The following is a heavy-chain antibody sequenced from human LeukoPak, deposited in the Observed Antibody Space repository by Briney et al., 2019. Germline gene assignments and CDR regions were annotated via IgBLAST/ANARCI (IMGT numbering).Heavy chain of an antibody. Sequence: GASVKVSRKVSGYTLTELSMHWVRQAPGQGLEWMGGIIPIFGTANYAQKFQGRVTITADESTSTAYMELSSLRSEDTAVYYCASHALPTGYYRPYYYYYYMDVWGRGTTVTISS. CDR3: ASHALPTGYYRPYYYYYYMDV. V-gene: IGHV1-69*13. CDR1: GYTLTELS. CDR2: IIPIFGTA. D-gene: IGHD3-9*01. J-gene: IGHJ6*03.